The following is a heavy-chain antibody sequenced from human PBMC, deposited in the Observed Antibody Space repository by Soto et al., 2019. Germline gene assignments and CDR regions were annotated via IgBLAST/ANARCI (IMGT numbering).Heavy chain of an antibody. CDR3: ARDQPADY. J-gene: IGHJ4*02. CDR1: GYTFTSYY. V-gene: IGHV1-46*01. Sequence: ASVKVSCKAPGYTFTSYYIHWVRQAPGQGLEWMGIINPNSGRRTYAQKFQGRITLTSDTSTNTVYMELSSLRSEDTAIYYCARDQPADYWGQGTLVTVSS. CDR2: INPNSGRR.